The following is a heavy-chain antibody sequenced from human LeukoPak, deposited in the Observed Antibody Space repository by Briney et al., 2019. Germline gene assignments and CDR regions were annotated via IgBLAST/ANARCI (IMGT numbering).Heavy chain of an antibody. Sequence: ASVKVSCKASGYTFTGYYMPWVRQAPGQGLEWMGWINPNSGGTNYAPKFQGRVTMTRDTSISTAYMELSRLRSDDTAVYYCARDVVDEAVADYWGQGTLVTVSS. J-gene: IGHJ4*02. CDR2: INPNSGGT. V-gene: IGHV1-2*02. D-gene: IGHD6-19*01. CDR3: ARDVVDEAVADY. CDR1: GYTFTGYY.